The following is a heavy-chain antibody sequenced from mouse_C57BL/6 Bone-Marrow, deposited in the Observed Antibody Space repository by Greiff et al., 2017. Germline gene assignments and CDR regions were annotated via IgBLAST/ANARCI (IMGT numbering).Heavy chain of an antibody. CDR3: AGVIYSNYGAWFAY. J-gene: IGHJ3*01. CDR1: GYTFTDYY. CDR2: INPNNGGT. V-gene: IGHV1-26*01. Sequence: VQLQQSGPELVKPGASVKISCKASGYTFTDYYMNWVKQSPGKSLEWIGDINPNNGGTSYNQKFKGKATLTVDKSSSTAYMELRSLTSEDSAVYDCAGVIYSNYGAWFAYGGQGKLITVTA. D-gene: IGHD2-4*01.